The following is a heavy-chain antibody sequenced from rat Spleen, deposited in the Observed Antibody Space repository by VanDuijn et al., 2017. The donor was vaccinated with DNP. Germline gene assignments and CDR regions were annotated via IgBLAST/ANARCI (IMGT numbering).Heavy chain of an antibody. Sequence: EVQLVESGGGLVQPGRSLKLSCAASGFTFNDYFMAWVRQAPMKGLEWVASISYEGRSTNYGDSVKGRFTISRDNAKSTLYLQLNSLRSEDTATYYCARHLGSPGDYWGQGVMVTVSS. CDR3: ARHLGSPGDY. V-gene: IGHV5-22*01. J-gene: IGHJ2*01. CDR2: ISYEGRST. CDR1: GFTFNDYF. D-gene: IGHD4-6*01.